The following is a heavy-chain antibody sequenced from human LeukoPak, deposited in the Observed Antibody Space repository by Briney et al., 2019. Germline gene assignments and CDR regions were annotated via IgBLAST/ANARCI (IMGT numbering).Heavy chain of an antibody. J-gene: IGHJ4*02. CDR1: GFTVSSNY. V-gene: IGHV3-53*01. D-gene: IGHD6-13*01. CDR2: IYSGGST. CDR3: ANGAAAGTPTIGDY. Sequence: PGGSLRLSCAASGFTVSSNYMSWVRQAPEKGLEWVSVIYSGGSTYYADSVKGRFTISRDNFKNTLYLQMNSLRAEDTAVYYCANGAAAGTPTIGDYWGQGTLVTVSS.